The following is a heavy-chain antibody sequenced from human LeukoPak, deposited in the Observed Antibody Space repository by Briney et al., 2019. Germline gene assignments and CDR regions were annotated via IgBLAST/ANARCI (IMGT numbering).Heavy chain of an antibody. CDR2: LRSKAHGGTT. CDR1: GFTFGDYA. D-gene: IGHD2-15*01. J-gene: IGHJ4*02. V-gene: IGHV3-49*03. Sequence: GGSLRLSCTASGFTFGDYAMSWFRQAPGEGLEWVGFLRSKAHGGTTEYAASVKGRFTISRDDSKSIAYLQMDSLKTEDTAVYYCTRAGRYCSGGSCYSFYWGQGTLVTVSS. CDR3: TRAGRYCSGGSCYSFY.